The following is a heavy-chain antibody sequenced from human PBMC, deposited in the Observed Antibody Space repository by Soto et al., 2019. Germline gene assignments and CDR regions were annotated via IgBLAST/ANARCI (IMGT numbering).Heavy chain of an antibody. D-gene: IGHD1-1*01. J-gene: IGHJ4*02. CDR3: ARGRYGDY. CDR2: ISAHNGNT. Sequence: QVHLVQSGAEVKKPGASVKVSCKASGYTFTSYGITWVRQAPGQGLEWMGWISAHNGNTDYEQKLQGKVIVTRDTSTSTAYLELRSQRSDDTAVYYCARGRYGDYWGQGALVTVSS. V-gene: IGHV1-18*01. CDR1: GYTFTSYG.